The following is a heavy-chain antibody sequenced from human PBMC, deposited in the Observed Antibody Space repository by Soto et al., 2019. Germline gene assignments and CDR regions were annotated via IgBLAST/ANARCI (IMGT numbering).Heavy chain of an antibody. CDR2: IYSGETT. Sequence: GGSLRLSCAASGFNVNSDYMNWVRQTPGKGLEWVASIYSGETTYYADSVGGRFTISSDKSKNTLYFQLSSLRIEDTAVYYCTRDGRGLGRLSLFEYWGQGVLVTVSS. J-gene: IGHJ4*02. CDR1: GFNVNSDY. CDR3: TRDGRGLGRLSLFEY. D-gene: IGHD2-21*02. V-gene: IGHV3-53*01.